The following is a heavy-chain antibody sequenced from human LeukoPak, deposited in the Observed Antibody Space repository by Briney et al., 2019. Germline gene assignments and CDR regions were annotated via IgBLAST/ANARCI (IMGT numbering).Heavy chain of an antibody. CDR3: ASRKKGMATAGFDY. V-gene: IGHV5-51*01. CDR2: IYPGDPDT. CDR1: GYSLTSYW. Sequence: PGRSLRLSCKGSGYSLTSYWIGWVRQMPGKGLEWMGIIYPGDPDTRYSPSFQGQVTISADKSISTAYLQWSSLKASDTALYYCASRKKGMATAGFDYWGQGTLVTVSS. J-gene: IGHJ4*02. D-gene: IGHD5-24*01.